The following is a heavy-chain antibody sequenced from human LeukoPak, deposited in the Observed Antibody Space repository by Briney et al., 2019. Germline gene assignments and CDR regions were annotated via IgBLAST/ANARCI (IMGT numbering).Heavy chain of an antibody. CDR2: INSGSTTI. CDR3: ARDSPRLSY. CDR1: GFIFSSYS. V-gene: IGHV3-48*01. Sequence: GGSLRLSCEASGFIFSSYSMNWVRQAPGKGLEWISKINSGSTTIYYKDSVRGRFTISRDSAKNSLSLQMNNLRVEDTAVYYCARDSPRLSYWGQGTLVTVSS. J-gene: IGHJ4*02.